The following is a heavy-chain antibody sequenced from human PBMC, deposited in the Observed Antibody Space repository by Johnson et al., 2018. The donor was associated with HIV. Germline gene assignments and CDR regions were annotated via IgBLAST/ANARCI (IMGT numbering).Heavy chain of an antibody. CDR3: AKIRTSGTGDAFDI. CDR2: IHSDGSST. D-gene: IGHD1-14*01. Sequence: VQLVASGGGLVQPGGSLRPSCAASEFTFSYSWMHLVRPGLGKGLLCVSRIHSDGSSTSYADSVKRRFTISRDNAKNTLYLQMDSLRAEDTAVYYCAKIRTSGTGDAFDIWGQGTMVTVSS. CDR1: EFTFSYSW. V-gene: IGHV3-74*02. J-gene: IGHJ3*02.